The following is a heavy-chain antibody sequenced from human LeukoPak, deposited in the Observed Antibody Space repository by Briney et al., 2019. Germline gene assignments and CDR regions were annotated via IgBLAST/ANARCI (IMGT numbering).Heavy chain of an antibody. V-gene: IGHV3-7*01. J-gene: IGHJ4*02. CDR2: IKQDGSEK. D-gene: IGHD3-10*01. CDR3: AGDLLLWFGELLRPLDY. CDR1: GFTFSSYW. Sequence: GGSLRLSCAASGFTFSSYWMSWVRQAPGKGLEWVANIKQDGSEKYYVDSVKGRFTISRDNAKNSLYLQMNSLRAEDTAVYYCAGDLLLWFGELLRPLDYWGQGTLVTVSS.